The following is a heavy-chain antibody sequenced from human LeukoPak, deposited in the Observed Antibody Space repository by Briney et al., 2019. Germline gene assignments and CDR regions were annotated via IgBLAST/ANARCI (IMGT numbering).Heavy chain of an antibody. CDR1: GFTFSSYW. CDR2: IKQDGSEK. V-gene: IGHV3-7*04. Sequence: VGSPRLSCAASGFTFSSYWMSWVRQAPGKGLEWVANIKQDGSEKYYVDSVKGRFTISRDNAKNSLDLQMNSLRAEDTAVYYCTRDRGGYCSGVSCYPGYWGQGTLVTVSS. J-gene: IGHJ4*02. CDR3: TRDRGGYCSGVSCYPGY. D-gene: IGHD2-15*01.